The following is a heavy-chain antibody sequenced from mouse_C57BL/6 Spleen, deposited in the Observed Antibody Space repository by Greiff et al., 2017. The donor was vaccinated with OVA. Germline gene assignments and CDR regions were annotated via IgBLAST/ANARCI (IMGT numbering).Heavy chain of an antibody. V-gene: IGHV3-8*01. D-gene: IGHD3-2*02. CDR1: GYSITSDY. Sequence: EVHLVESGPGLAKPSPTLSLTCSVTGYSITSDYWNWIRKFPGNKLEYMGYISYSGSTYYNPSLKSRISITRDTSKNQYYLQSNSVTTEDTATYYCARSSTAQAPYAMDYWGQGTSVTVSS. CDR3: ARSSTAQAPYAMDY. J-gene: IGHJ4*01. CDR2: ISYSGST.